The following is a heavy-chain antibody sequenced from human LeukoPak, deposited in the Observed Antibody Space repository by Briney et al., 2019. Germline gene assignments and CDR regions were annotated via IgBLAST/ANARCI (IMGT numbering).Heavy chain of an antibody. D-gene: IGHD3-10*02. CDR3: AELGITMIGGV. V-gene: IGHV3-48*04. CDR1: GFTLSSYG. J-gene: IGHJ6*04. CDR2: ISSSGSTI. Sequence: GGSLRLSCAASGFTLSSYGMKWVRQPPGKGLEWVSYISSSGSTIYYADSVKGRFTISRDNAKNSLYLQMNSLRAEDTAVYYCAELGITMIGGVWGKGTTVTISS.